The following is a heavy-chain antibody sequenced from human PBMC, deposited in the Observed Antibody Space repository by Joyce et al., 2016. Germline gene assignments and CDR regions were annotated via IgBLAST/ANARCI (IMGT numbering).Heavy chain of an antibody. D-gene: IGHD6-19*01. Sequence: EVQLVQSGAEVKRPGESLKISCMTTGYSFTNYWIAWVRQKPGQGLEWMGIIYPCDSDNRYSPSYKGQVTISVDMSISTADLQWSSLRASDTAIYYWARSSSGEPVDPWGPGTLVTVSS. CDR3: ARSSSGEPVDP. CDR2: IYPCDSDN. CDR1: GYSFTNYW. J-gene: IGHJ5*02. V-gene: IGHV5-51*01.